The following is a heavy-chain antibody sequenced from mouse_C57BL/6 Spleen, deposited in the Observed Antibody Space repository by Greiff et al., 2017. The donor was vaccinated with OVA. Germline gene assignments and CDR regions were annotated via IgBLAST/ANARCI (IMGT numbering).Heavy chain of an antibody. V-gene: IGHV1-5*01. J-gene: IGHJ2*01. D-gene: IGHD3-2*02. CDR2: IYPGNSDT. Sequence: EVQLQQSGTVLARPGASVKMSCKTSGYTFTSYWMHWVKQRPGQGLEWIGAIYPGNSDTSYNQKFKGKAKLTAVTSASTAYMELSSLTNEDSAVYYCTRDSAQATSYFDYWGQGTTLTVSS. CDR1: GYTFTSYW. CDR3: TRDSAQATSYFDY.